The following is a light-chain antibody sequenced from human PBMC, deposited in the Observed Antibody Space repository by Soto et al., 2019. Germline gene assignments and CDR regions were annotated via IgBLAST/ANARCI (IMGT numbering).Light chain of an antibody. V-gene: IGKV3-20*01. CDR2: GAS. CDR1: QSVSSSY. CDR3: QHYGTSPTWT. J-gene: IGKJ1*01. Sequence: EIVLTQSPGTLSLSPGERATLSCRASQSVSSSYLAWYQQKPGQAPRLLIYGASSRATGIPDRFSGSGSGTDFTLTISRLEPEDVAVYYCQHYGTSPTWTFGQGTKVDIK.